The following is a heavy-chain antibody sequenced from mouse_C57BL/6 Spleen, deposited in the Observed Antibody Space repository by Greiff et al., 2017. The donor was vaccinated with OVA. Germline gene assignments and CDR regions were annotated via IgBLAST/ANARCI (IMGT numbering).Heavy chain of an antibody. CDR2: IYPGSGST. J-gene: IGHJ2*01. Sequence: VQLQQPGAELVKPGASVKMSCKASGYTFTSYWITWLKQRPGQGLEWIGDIYPGSGSTNYNEKFKSKATLTVDTSSSTAYMQLSSLTSEDSAVYYCARLNYGSSYYFDYWGQGTTLTVSS. D-gene: IGHD1-1*01. V-gene: IGHV1-55*01. CDR1: GYTFTSYW. CDR3: ARLNYGSSYYFDY.